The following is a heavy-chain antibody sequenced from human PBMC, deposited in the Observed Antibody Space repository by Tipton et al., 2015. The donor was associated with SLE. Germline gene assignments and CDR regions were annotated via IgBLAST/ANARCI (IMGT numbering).Heavy chain of an antibody. CDR3: AIRSVAGLGSVDY. V-gene: IGHV1-8*01. J-gene: IGHJ4*02. D-gene: IGHD6-19*01. CDR1: GYTFTSND. Sequence: QSGAEVKKPGASVKVSCKASGYTFTSNDIVWVRQAPGQGLERMGWMIPNSGNTASAQKFQGRVTMTRDTSISTAYMELTSLRSDDTAVYYCAIRSVAGLGSVDYWGQGTLVTVSS. CDR2: MIPNSGNT.